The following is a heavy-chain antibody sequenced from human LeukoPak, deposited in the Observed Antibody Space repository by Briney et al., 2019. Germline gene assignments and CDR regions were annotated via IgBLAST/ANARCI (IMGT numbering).Heavy chain of an antibody. D-gene: IGHD2-2*01. Sequence: GASVKVSCKASGYIFSDYYIHWVRQAPGQGLEWMGWVDPKKGGTNYAQNFQGRVTMTRDTSISAAYMELGRLRSDDTALYYCARDPGIPGRFWYFDLWGRGTLVAVSS. CDR3: ARDPGIPGRFWYFDL. V-gene: IGHV1-2*02. CDR1: GYIFSDYY. CDR2: VDPKKGGT. J-gene: IGHJ2*01.